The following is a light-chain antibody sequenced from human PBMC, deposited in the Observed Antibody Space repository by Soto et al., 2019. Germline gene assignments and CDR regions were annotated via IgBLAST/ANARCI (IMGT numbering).Light chain of an antibody. V-gene: IGLV2-14*01. J-gene: IGLJ1*01. CDR1: SSDVGGYNY. Sequence: QSALTQPASVSGSPGQSITISCTGTSSDVGGYNYVSWYQHHPGKAPKLMIYEVSNRPSGVSNRFSGSKSGKTASLTISGLQAEDEADYYCSSYTSSDTRVLGTGTKLTVL. CDR2: EVS. CDR3: SSYTSSDTRV.